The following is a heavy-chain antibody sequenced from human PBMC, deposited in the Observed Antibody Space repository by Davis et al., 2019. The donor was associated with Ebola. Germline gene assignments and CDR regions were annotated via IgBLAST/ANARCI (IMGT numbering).Heavy chain of an antibody. J-gene: IGHJ6*02. D-gene: IGHD3-9*01. CDR1: GFSLSTSGVG. CDR2: IYWDDDK. Sequence: SGPTLVKPTQTLTLTCTFSGFSLSTSGVGVGWIRQPPGKALEWLALIYWDDDKRYSPSLKSRLTITKDTSKNQVVLTMTNMDPVDTATYYCAHTVLRYFDWMTRRDLWGYGGMDVWGQGTTVTVSS. V-gene: IGHV2-5*02. CDR3: AHTVLRYFDWMTRRDLWGYGGMDV.